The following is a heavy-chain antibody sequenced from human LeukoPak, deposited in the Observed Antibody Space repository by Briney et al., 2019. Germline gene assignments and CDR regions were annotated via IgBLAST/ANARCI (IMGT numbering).Heavy chain of an antibody. CDR1: GVSISSGSNY. CDR3: ARRVTMVRGVIPGYWYFDL. D-gene: IGHD3-10*01. Sequence: PSETLSLTCSVSGVSISSGSNYWGWIRQPPGKTLEWIGSIYSSGSTYYNPSLKSRVTISVETSKNQFSLKLSSVTAADTAVYYCARRVTMVRGVIPGYWYFDLWGRGTLVTVSS. V-gene: IGHV4-39*07. CDR2: IYSSGST. J-gene: IGHJ2*01.